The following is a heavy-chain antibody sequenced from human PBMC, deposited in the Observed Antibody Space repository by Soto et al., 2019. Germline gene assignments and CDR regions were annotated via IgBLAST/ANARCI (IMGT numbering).Heavy chain of an antibody. CDR3: ARHDILTGSTDTYYYYGMDV. Sequence: GESLKISCKGSGYSFTSYWIGWVRQMPGKGLEWMGIIYPGDSDTRYSPSFQGQVTISADKSISTAYLQWSSLKASDTAMYYCARHDILTGSTDTYYYYGMDVWGQGTTVTVS. V-gene: IGHV5-51*01. CDR1: GYSFTSYW. CDR2: IYPGDSDT. D-gene: IGHD3-9*01. J-gene: IGHJ6*02.